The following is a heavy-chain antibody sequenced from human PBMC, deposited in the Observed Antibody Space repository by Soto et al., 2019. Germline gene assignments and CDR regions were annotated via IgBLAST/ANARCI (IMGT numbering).Heavy chain of an antibody. V-gene: IGHV4-4*02. D-gene: IGHD3-10*01. CDR1: GVSISSSHW. CDR3: AVGDGSGNYFI. CDR2: IYHSGST. J-gene: IGHJ4*02. Sequence: QVQLQESGPGLVRPSGSLSLTCAVSGVSISSSHWWTWVRQTPGNGLEWMGEIYHSGSTNYNPSPERRVTLSVDKSKNQCSLRLTSVTAADTDVYYCAVGDGSGNYFIWGQGTLVTVTS.